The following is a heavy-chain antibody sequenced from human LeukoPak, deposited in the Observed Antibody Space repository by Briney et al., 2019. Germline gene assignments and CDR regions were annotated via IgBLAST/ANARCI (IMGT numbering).Heavy chain of an antibody. CDR1: GYSFDYYW. V-gene: IGHV5-51*01. D-gene: IGHD3-3*01. CDR2: IYPDDSDS. J-gene: IGHJ4*02. Sequence: GESLKISCKASGYSFDYYWIAWLRQMPGKGLEWMGTIYPDDSDSTYSPSFQGQVTISVDKSINTAYLQWSSLKASNTAIYYCARVGSVTNFGVVSYYFDYWGQGTLVTVSS. CDR3: ARVGSVTNFGVVSYYFDY.